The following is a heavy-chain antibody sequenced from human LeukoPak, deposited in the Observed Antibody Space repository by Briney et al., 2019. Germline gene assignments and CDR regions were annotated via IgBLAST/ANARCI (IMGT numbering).Heavy chain of an antibody. CDR3: AKDGPYSGSYYYYFDF. Sequence: PGGSLRLSCAASGFTFSSYAMSWVRQAPGKGLEWVSAISGSGGSTYYADSVKGRFTISRDNSKNTLYLQMNSLRVEDTAVYYCAKDGPYSGSYYYYFDFWGQGTLVTVSS. D-gene: IGHD1-26*01. CDR1: GFTFSSYA. V-gene: IGHV3-23*01. CDR2: ISGSGGST. J-gene: IGHJ4*02.